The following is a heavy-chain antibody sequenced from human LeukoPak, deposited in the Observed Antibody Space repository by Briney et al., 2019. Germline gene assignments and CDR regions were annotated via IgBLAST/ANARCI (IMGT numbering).Heavy chain of an antibody. CDR3: ARDDAAGATFDY. V-gene: IGHV4-39*01. J-gene: IGHJ4*02. CDR1: GGSIRSSYYY. Sequence: SETLSLTCTVSGGSIRSSYYYWGWIRQPPGKGLEWIGSIYDSGSTYYNPSLKSRVTISVDTSKNQFSLKLSSVTAADTAVYYCARDDAAGATFDYWGQGTLVTVSS. D-gene: IGHD3-10*01. CDR2: IYDSGST.